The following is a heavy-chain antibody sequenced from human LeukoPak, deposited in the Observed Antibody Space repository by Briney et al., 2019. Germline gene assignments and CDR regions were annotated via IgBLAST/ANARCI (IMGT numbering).Heavy chain of an antibody. CDR2: ISYDGSNK. D-gene: IGHD6-13*01. Sequence: GRFLRLSCAASGFTFSSYAMHWVRQAPGKGLEWVAVISYDGSNKYYADSVKGRFTISRDNSKNTLYLQMNSLRAEDTAVYYCAKDPYVPGIAAAASAEYFQHWGQGTLVTVSS. V-gene: IGHV3-30-3*01. J-gene: IGHJ1*01. CDR3: AKDPYVPGIAAAASAEYFQH. CDR1: GFTFSSYA.